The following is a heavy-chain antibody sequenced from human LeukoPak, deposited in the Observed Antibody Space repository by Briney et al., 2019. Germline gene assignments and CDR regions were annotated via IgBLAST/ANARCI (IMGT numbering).Heavy chain of an antibody. CDR2: ITGGGGNT. CDR1: GFIFSNYA. Sequence: GGSLRLSCVASGFIFSNYAMSWVRQAPGKGLEWVSVITGGGGNTFYADSVKGRFTMSRDNSKNTVYLQMNSLRDEDTAVYYCAKGTLEYCSGSRCYPLDYWGQGTLVTVSS. CDR3: AKGTLEYCSGSRCYPLDY. J-gene: IGHJ4*02. V-gene: IGHV3-23*01. D-gene: IGHD2-15*01.